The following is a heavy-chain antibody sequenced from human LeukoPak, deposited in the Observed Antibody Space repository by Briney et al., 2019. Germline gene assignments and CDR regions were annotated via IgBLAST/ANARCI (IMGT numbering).Heavy chain of an antibody. CDR2: ISSSGSYI. V-gene: IGHV3-21*01. D-gene: IGHD2-15*01. CDR1: GCTFSSYS. CDR3: ARDCSGGRCFSDY. J-gene: IGHJ4*02. Sequence: GGSLRLSCAASGCTFSSYSMNWVRQAPGKGLEWVSSISSSGSYIYYADSVKGRFTISRDNAKNSLYLQMNSLRAEDTAVYYCARDCSGGRCFSDYWGQGTLVTVSS.